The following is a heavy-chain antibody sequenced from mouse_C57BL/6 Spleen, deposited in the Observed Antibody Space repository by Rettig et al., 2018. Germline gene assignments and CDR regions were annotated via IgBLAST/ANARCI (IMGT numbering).Heavy chain of an antibody. V-gene: IGHV1-74*01. CDR3: AIRDV. J-gene: IGHJ1*03. Sequence: NYNQKFKGKATLTVDKSSSTAYMQLSSLTSEDSAVYYCAIRDVWGTGTTVTVSS.